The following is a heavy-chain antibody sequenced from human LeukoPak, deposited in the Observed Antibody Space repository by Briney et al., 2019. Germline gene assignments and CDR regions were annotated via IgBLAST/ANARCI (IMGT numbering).Heavy chain of an antibody. V-gene: IGHV1-24*01. Sequence: FDPEDCQTIYAQKFQGRVTMTEDTSTDTAYMELSSLRSEDTAVYYCAIFSVGATPPDAFDIWGQGTMVTVSS. CDR2: FDPEDCQT. J-gene: IGHJ3*02. CDR3: AIFSVGATPPDAFDI. D-gene: IGHD1-26*01.